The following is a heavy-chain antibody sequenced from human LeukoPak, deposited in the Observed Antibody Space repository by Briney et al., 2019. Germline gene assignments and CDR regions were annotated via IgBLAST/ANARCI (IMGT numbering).Heavy chain of an antibody. CDR2: ISYDGSNK. CDR3: ARDGARGTPV. D-gene: IGHD1-26*01. J-gene: IGHJ4*02. V-gene: IGHV3-30-3*01. CDR1: GFTFSSYA. Sequence: PGRSLRLSCAASGFTFSSYAMHWVRQAPGKGLEWGAVISYDGSNKYYADSVKGRFTISRDNSKNTLYLQMNSLRAEDTAVYYCARDGARGTPVWGQGTLVTVSS.